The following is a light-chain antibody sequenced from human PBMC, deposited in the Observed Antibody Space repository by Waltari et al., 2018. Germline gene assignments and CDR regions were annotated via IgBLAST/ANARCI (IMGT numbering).Light chain of an antibody. CDR1: SSNIGSNT. CDR2: SNN. V-gene: IGLV1-44*01. Sequence: QSVLTQPPSASGTPGQRVTISCSGSSSNIGSNTVNWYQQHPGTAPKFLISSNNQRPSGVPDRVSGSKSGTSASLAISGLQSEDEADYYCAAWDDSLNGPVFGGGTKLTVL. CDR3: AAWDDSLNGPV. J-gene: IGLJ2*01.